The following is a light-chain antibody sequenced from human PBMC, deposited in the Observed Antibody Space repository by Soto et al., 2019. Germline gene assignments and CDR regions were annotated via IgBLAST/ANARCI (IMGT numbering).Light chain of an antibody. Sequence: DIQMTQSPSTLSASVGARVTITCRASLSISSWLAWYQQKPGKAPKLLIYDASSLESGVPSRFSGSGSGTEFTLTYSSPQPYDFATYDCQQHKSYPSSFDAGTNVVIK. V-gene: IGKV1-5*01. J-gene: IGKJ3*01. CDR1: LSISSW. CDR2: DAS. CDR3: QQHKSYPSS.